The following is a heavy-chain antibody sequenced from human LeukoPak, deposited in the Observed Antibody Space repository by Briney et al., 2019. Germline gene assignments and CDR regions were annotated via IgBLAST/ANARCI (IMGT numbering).Heavy chain of an antibody. CDR2: INHSGST. J-gene: IGHJ5*02. CDR1: GGSFSGYY. V-gene: IGHV4-34*01. D-gene: IGHD2-2*01. Sequence: PSETLSLTCAVYGGSFSGYYWSWIRQPPRKGLEWIGEINHSGSTNYNPSLKSRVTISVDTSKNQFSLKLSSVTAADTAAYYCARGSEDIVVVPAAKEFDPWGQGTLVTVSS. CDR3: ARGSEDIVVVPAAKEFDP.